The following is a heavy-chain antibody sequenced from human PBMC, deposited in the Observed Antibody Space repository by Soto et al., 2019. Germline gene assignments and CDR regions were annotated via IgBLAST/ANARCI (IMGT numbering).Heavy chain of an antibody. CDR2: INVNAGYT. V-gene: IGHV1-18*01. Sequence: ASVKVSCKASGYTFTNYGVTWVRQAPGQGLEWMGWINVNAGYTNYEQTLQGRVTMTTDTSTSTAYMELRSLRSDDTAVFYCAREYSSSSVGYYYYGMDVWGQGTTVTVSS. CDR1: GYTFTNYG. CDR3: AREYSSSSVGYYYYGMDV. J-gene: IGHJ6*02. D-gene: IGHD6-6*01.